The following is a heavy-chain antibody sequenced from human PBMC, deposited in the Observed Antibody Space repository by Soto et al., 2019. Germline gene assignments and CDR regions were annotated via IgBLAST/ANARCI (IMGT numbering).Heavy chain of an antibody. CDR2: IYSTGNT. CDR3: RRSSKYSTDV. D-gene: IGHD6-13*01. CDR1: GDSIRSSSY. Sequence: QLQLQESGPGLVKPSETLSLTCTVSGDSIRSSSYWGWIRQPPGKGLEWIGSIYSTGNTYYNPSHNSQVTISVDTSKNQFSLNVISVTAADTAVYYCRRSSKYSTDVWGQGTTVTVSS. J-gene: IGHJ6*02. V-gene: IGHV4-39*01.